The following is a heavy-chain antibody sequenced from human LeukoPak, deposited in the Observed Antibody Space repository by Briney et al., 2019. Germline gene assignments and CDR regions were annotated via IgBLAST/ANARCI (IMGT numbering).Heavy chain of an antibody. V-gene: IGHV3-23*01. J-gene: IGHJ4*02. CDR3: VKERYCSGGSCYSSHDLY. Sequence: GGSLRLSCEASGFTFKSHGMSWVRQAPGKGLEWVSGISGSGHFTDYADSVKGRFTISRDNSKNTLNLQMNSLRAEDTAVYYCVKERYCSGGSCYSSHDLYWGLETLVTVSS. CDR1: GFTFKSHG. D-gene: IGHD2-15*01. CDR2: ISGSGHFT.